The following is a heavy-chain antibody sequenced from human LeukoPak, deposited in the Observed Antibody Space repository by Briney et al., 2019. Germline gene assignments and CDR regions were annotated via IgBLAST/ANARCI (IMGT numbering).Heavy chain of an antibody. CDR3: ARGTLRFLEGSGFDP. Sequence: SETLSLTCTVSGGSISSYYWSWIRQPAGKGLEWIGRIYTSGSTNYNPSLKSRVTMSVDTSNNHFSLRLSSVTAADTAVYYCARGTLRFLEGSGFDPWGQGTLVTVSS. CDR1: GGSISSYY. V-gene: IGHV4-4*07. J-gene: IGHJ5*02. D-gene: IGHD3-3*01. CDR2: IYTSGST.